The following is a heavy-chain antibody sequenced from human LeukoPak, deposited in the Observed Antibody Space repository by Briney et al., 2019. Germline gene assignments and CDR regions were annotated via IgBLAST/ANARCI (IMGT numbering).Heavy chain of an antibody. CDR2: ISGYNGNT. V-gene: IGHV1-18*01. Sequence: ASVKVSCKASGYIFARYRISWVRQAPGQGLEWMGWISGYNGNTNYAQRLQGRVTMTTDTSTSTAYVEVRSLRSDDTAVYYCARDGTPYYNILTGHEDYYYGMDVWGQGTTVTVSS. CDR1: GYIFARYR. J-gene: IGHJ6*02. D-gene: IGHD3-9*01. CDR3: ARDGTPYYNILTGHEDYYYGMDV.